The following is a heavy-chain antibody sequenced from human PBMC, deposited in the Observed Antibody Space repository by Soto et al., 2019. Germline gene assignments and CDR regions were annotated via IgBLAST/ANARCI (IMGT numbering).Heavy chain of an antibody. V-gene: IGHV4-30-2*01. CDR1: GCSISSGCFF. CDR2: HYHSGST. J-gene: IGHJ4*02. D-gene: IGHD2-2*01. Sequence: QLPLPEFGPGLGKPSQTPFPTWGCSGCSISSGCFFWSWNRQPPGKGLEWIGYHYHSGSTYYNPSLKSRVTISVDRSKNQFSLKLSSVTAADTAVYYCARVPDYWGQGTLVTVSS. CDR3: ARVPDY.